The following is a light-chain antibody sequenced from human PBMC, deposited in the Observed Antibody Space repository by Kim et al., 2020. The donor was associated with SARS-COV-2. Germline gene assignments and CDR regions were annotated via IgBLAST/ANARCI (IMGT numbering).Light chain of an antibody. Sequence: CTLSSGYSNYKGDWYQQRPGKGPRFVMRVGTGGIVGSKGDGIPDRFSVLGSGLNRYLTIKNIQEEDESDYHCGADHGSGSNFVYVFGTGTKVTVL. CDR2: VGTGGIVG. CDR1: SGYSNYK. V-gene: IGLV9-49*01. J-gene: IGLJ1*01. CDR3: GADHGSGSNFVYV.